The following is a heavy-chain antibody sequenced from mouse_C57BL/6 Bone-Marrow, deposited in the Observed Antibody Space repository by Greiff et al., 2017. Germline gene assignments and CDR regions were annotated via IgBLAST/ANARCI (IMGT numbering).Heavy chain of an antibody. V-gene: IGHV1-75*01. CDR3: ARPVARGYFDY. D-gene: IGHD1-1*02. Sequence: VQVVESGPELVKPGASVKISCKASGYTFTDYYINWVKQRPGQGLEWIGWIFPGSGSTYYNEKFKGKATLTVDKSSSTAYMLLSSLTSEDSAVYFCARPVARGYFDYWGQGTTLTVSS. CDR1: GYTFTDYY. CDR2: IFPGSGST. J-gene: IGHJ2*01.